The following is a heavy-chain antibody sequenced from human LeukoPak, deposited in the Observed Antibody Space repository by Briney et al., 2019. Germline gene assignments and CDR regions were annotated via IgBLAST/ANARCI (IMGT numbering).Heavy chain of an antibody. CDR2: IYPGDSDT. D-gene: IGHD6-13*01. J-gene: IGHJ4*02. CDR3: ARSQDSSSWYPYYFDY. CDR1: GYSFTSYW. Sequence: GESLKISCKGSGYSFTSYWIGWVRQMPGKGLEWMGIIYPGDSDTRYSPSFRGQVTISADKSISTAYLQWSSLKASDTAMYYCARSQDSSSWYPYYFDYWGQGTLVTVSS. V-gene: IGHV5-51*01.